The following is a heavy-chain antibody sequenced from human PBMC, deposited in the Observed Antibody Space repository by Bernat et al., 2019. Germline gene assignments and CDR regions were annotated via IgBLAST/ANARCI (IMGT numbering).Heavy chain of an antibody. D-gene: IGHD6-19*01. V-gene: IGHV1-24*01. Sequence: QVQLVQSGAEVKKPGASVKVSCKVSGYTLTELSMHWVRQAPGKGLEWMGGFDPEDGETIYAQKFQGRVTMTEDTSTDTAYMELSSLRSEDTAVYYCARLNSSGWYVGYYYYYGMDVWDQGTTVTVSS. J-gene: IGHJ6*02. CDR2: FDPEDGET. CDR3: ARLNSSGWYVGYYYYYGMDV. CDR1: GYTLTELS.